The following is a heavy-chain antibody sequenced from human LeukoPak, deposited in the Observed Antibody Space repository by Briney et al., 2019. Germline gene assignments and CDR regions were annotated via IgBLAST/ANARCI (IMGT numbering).Heavy chain of an antibody. D-gene: IGHD6-19*01. V-gene: IGHV3-21*01. CDR3: ARDLLLIIAARPGAASIAVAGTDYGMDV. CDR2: ISSSSSYI. J-gene: IGHJ6*02. CDR1: GFTFSSYS. Sequence: KSGGSLRLSCAASGFTFSSYSMNWVRQAPGKGLEWVSSISSSSSYIYYADSVKGRFTISRDNAKNSLYLQMNSLRAEDTAVYYCARDLLLIIAARPGAASIAVAGTDYGMDVWGQGTTVTVSS.